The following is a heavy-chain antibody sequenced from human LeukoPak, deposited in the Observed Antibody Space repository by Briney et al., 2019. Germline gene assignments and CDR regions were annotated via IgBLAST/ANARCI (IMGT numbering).Heavy chain of an antibody. CDR3: AKDLTPDGVWDIDY. V-gene: IGHV3-23*03. Sequence: GGSRRLSCVASGFTFSKFTMSWVRQAPGKGLEWVSGIYGGTSAWTFYTDSVKGRFTISRDNSKSTVYLQMNNLRAEDSGVYFCAKDLTPDGVWDIDYWGPGTPITVSS. CDR2: IYGGTSAWT. CDR1: GFTFSKFT. J-gene: IGHJ4*02. D-gene: IGHD3-9*01.